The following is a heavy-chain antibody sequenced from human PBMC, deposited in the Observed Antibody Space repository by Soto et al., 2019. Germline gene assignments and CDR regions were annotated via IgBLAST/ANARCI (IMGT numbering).Heavy chain of an antibody. CDR3: AESFGVVHMDV. D-gene: IGHD3-3*01. CDR1: GYTFTSYY. CDR2: INPSGGST. J-gene: IGHJ6*02. V-gene: IGHV1-46*01. Sequence: GASVKVSCKASGYTFTSYYMHWVRQAPGQGLEWMGIINPSGGSTSYAQKFQGRVTMTRDTSTSTVYMELSSLRSEDTAVYYCAESFGVVHMDVWGQGTTVTVSS.